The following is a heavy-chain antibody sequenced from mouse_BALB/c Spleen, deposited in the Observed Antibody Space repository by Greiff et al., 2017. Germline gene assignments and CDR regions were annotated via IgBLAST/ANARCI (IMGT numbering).Heavy chain of an antibody. CDR3: ASRQLGLSYAMDY. CDR2: ISYSGST. J-gene: IGHJ4*01. V-gene: IGHV3-2*02. CDR1: GYSITSDYA. Sequence: VQLQQSGPGLVKPSQSLSLTCTVTGYSITSDYAWNWIRQFPGNKLEWMGYISYSGSTSYNPSLKSRISITRDTSKNQFFLQLNSVTTEDTATYYCASRQLGLSYAMDYWGQGTSVTVSS. D-gene: IGHD3-2*01.